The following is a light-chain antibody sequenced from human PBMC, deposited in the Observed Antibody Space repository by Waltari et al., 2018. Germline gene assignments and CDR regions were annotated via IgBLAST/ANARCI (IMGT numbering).Light chain of an antibody. J-gene: IGLJ2*01. CDR2: EVS. CDR1: SSDIGTYNY. V-gene: IGLV2-8*01. CDR3: NSYAGSTTWV. Sequence: QSALTQPPSASGSTGQSVTISCPCTSSDIGTYNYVSWYQQHPGKTPNVMIYEVSKRPSGVPDRFSGSKSGNSASLTVSGLQAEDEADYYCNSYAGSTTWVFGGGTKLTVL.